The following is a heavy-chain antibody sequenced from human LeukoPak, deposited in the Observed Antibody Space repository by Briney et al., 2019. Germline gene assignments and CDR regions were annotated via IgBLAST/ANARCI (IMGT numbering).Heavy chain of an antibody. CDR3: ARIAAPGNRRLNF. CDR2: MNPNSGNT. Sequence: ASLKGSFEGSGYTLTTEYINWVRQAVEQRLEWMGWMNPNSGNTGNAQKFQGRVTMTRNTTVSTAYMELTSLTSEDTAVYFCARIAAPGNRRLNFWGQGTLVTVSS. CDR1: GYTLTTEY. V-gene: IGHV1-8*01. J-gene: IGHJ4*02. D-gene: IGHD6-13*01.